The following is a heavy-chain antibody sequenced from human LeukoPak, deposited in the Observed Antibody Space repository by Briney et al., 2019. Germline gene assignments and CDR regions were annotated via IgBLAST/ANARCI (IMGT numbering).Heavy chain of an antibody. CDR2: INHSGST. Sequence: SETLSLTCAVYGGSFSGYYWSWIRQPPGRGLEWIGEINHSGSTNYNPSLKSRVTISVDTSKNQFPLKLSSVTAADTAVYYCARRYSSGFGPLWGQGTLVTVSS. J-gene: IGHJ4*02. CDR1: GGSFSGYY. CDR3: ARRYSSGFGPL. D-gene: IGHD6-19*01. V-gene: IGHV4-34*01.